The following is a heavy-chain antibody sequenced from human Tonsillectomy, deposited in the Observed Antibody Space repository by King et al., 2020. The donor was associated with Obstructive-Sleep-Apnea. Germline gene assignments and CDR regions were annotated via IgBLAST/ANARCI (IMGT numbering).Heavy chain of an antibody. CDR2: INYSGTT. J-gene: IGHJ6*02. CDR1: GGSIGSSSYY. CDR3: ARLDIEYSYQYGMDV. V-gene: IGHV4-39*07. D-gene: IGHD2-2*03. Sequence: QLQESGPGLVKPSETLSLTCIVSGGSIGSSSYYWGWIRQPPGKGLEWIGSINYSGTTYYNPSLRSRVTISVDTSKNQLSLRLTSVTAADTAVYYCARLDIEYSYQYGMDVWGQGTTVTVS.